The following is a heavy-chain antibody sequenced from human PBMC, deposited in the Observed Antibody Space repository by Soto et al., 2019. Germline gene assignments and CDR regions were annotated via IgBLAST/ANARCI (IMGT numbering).Heavy chain of an antibody. CDR1: GFAFSSYA. Sequence: PGGSLRLSCAASGFAFSSYAMSWVRQAPGKGLEWVSTISETGGSTYYTDSVKGRFTISRDTSKNMLYLQMNSLRAEDTALYYCAKDARHYSWGKGTLVTVSS. V-gene: IGHV3-23*01. CDR2: ISETGGST. CDR3: AKDARHYS. J-gene: IGHJ4*02.